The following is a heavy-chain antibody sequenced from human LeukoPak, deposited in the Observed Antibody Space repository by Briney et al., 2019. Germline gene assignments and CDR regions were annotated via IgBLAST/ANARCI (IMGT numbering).Heavy chain of an antibody. CDR2: LGARGDT. D-gene: IGHD6-19*01. V-gene: IGHV3-23*01. J-gene: IGHJ4*02. CDR3: AKRGPGPVAGSYDY. Sequence: GGSLRLSCVASGSTFSDYAMNWVRQTPGKGLEWISALGARGDTFYADSVKGRFTISRDNSNNAAHLQMNSLRPDDTAIYYCAKRGPGPVAGSYDYWGQGTLVTVSS. CDR1: GSTFSDYA.